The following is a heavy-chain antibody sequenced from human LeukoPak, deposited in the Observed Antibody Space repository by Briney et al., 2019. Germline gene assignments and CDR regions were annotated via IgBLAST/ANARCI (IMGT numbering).Heavy chain of an antibody. J-gene: IGHJ4*02. V-gene: IGHV1-69*06. Sequence: SVKVSCKASGYSFTSYGISWVRQAPGQGLEWMGGIMPMFGTANYAQKFQGRVTITADKSTSTAYMELSSLRSEDTAVYYCASGRTDIVVVPATLRNYYFDYWGQGTLVTVSS. CDR2: IMPMFGTA. CDR1: GYSFTSYG. CDR3: ASGRTDIVVVPATLRNYYFDY. D-gene: IGHD2-2*01.